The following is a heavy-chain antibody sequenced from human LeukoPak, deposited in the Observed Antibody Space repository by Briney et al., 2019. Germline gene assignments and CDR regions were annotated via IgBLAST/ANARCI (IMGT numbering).Heavy chain of an antibody. CDR3: ARDVAAAGNYGMDV. Sequence: GGSLRLSCAASGFTVSSNYMSWGRQAPGKGLEWVSVFYSGGSTYYADSVKGRFTISRDNSKNTLYLQMNSLRAEDTAVYYCARDVAAAGNYGMDVWGQGTTVTVSS. D-gene: IGHD6-13*01. V-gene: IGHV3-66*01. J-gene: IGHJ6*02. CDR2: FYSGGST. CDR1: GFTVSSNY.